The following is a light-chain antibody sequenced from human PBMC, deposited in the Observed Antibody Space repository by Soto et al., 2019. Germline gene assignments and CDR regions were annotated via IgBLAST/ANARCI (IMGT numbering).Light chain of an antibody. Sequence: DVQMTQSPSSLSASVGDRVTITCQASHDIGTYLNWYQHKPGKAPKLLISDGSTLQSGVPSRFSASGSGIEFTLTITSLQPEDFATFYCQQFYTYLLTFGGGTKVEIK. CDR2: DGS. V-gene: IGKV1-9*01. CDR3: QQFYTYLLT. CDR1: HDIGTY. J-gene: IGKJ4*01.